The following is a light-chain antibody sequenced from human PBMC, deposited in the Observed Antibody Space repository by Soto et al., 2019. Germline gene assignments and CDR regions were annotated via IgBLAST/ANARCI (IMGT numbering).Light chain of an antibody. V-gene: IGKV3-20*01. Sequence: ELVLTQSPGTLSLSPGERATLSCRASQSVSSSFLAWYQQKPGQAPRLLIYATSSRATGIPDRFSGSGSGTDFALTISRLEPEDCAVYYCQQYGSSPYTFGRGTKLEIK. CDR3: QQYGSSPYT. CDR1: QSVSSSF. CDR2: ATS. J-gene: IGKJ2*01.